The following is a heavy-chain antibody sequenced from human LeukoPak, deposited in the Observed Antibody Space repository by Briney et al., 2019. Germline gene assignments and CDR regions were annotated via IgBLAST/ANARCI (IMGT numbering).Heavy chain of an antibody. J-gene: IGHJ6*03. CDR2: IYYSGST. CDR1: GGSISSYY. CDR3: ARSGGSFYQNYYYMDV. V-gene: IGHV4-59*01. D-gene: IGHD2-15*01. Sequence: SETLSLTCTVSGGSISSYYWSWIRQPPGKGLEWIGYIYYSGSTNYNPSLKSRVTISVDTSKNQFSLKLSSVTAADTAVYYCARSGGSFYQNYYYMDVWGKGTTVTVSS.